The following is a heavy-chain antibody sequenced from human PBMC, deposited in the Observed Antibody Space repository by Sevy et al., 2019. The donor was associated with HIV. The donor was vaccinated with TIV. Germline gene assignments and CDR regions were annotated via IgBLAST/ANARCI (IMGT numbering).Heavy chain of an antibody. V-gene: IGHV3-21*01. CDR3: AKRLVSWDGMDV. D-gene: IGHD1-26*01. J-gene: IGHJ6*02. Sequence: GGSLRLSCAASGFTFDTYSMNWVRQAPGKGLEWVSFISGSSNYIYYADSVKGRFTVSRDNAKKSLYLQMNRVRAEDTAVYYCAKRLVSWDGMDVWGQGTTVTVSS. CDR1: GFTFDTYS. CDR2: ISGSSNYI.